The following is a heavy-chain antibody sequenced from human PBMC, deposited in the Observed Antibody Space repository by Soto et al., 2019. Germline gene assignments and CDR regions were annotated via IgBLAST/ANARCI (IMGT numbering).Heavy chain of an antibody. J-gene: IGHJ6*02. V-gene: IGHV1-18*04. CDR1: GYSFTTHG. CDR2: ISAYNGDT. D-gene: IGHD4-17*01. CDR3: ARDPPFSGILRGTPLMDV. Sequence: QVQLVQSEAEVRKPGASVKVSCKASGYSFTTHGISWVRRAPGHGLEWMGWISAYNGDTHYVQRFKGWLTMTTATTTSTANMELRSQQSDDTAVYYCARDPPFSGILRGTPLMDVWGQGTTVTVSS.